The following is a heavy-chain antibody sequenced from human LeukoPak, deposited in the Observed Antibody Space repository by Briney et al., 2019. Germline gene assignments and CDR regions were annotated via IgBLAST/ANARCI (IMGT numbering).Heavy chain of an antibody. D-gene: IGHD1-26*01. V-gene: IGHV4-31*03. Sequence: SETLSLTCTVSGGSISSGGYYWSWIRQHPGKGLEWIGYIYYSGSTYYNPSLKSRVTISVDTSKNQFSLKLSSVTAADTAVYYCARDRGGSYVFGFFDYWGQGTLVTVSS. CDR2: IYYSGST. CDR1: GGSISSGGYY. J-gene: IGHJ4*02. CDR3: ARDRGGSYVFGFFDY.